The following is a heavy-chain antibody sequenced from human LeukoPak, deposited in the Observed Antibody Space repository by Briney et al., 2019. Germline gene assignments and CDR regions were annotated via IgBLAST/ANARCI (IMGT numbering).Heavy chain of an antibody. J-gene: IGHJ3*02. CDR2: IYSGDST. V-gene: IGHV3-66*01. CDR1: GFTVSSNY. Sequence: PGGSLRLSCAASGFTVSSNYMSWVRQAPGKGLEWVSVIYSGDSTYYADSVKGRFTISRGNAKNSLYLQMNSLRAEDTAVYYCARDYFGEGARDAFDIWGQGTMVTVSS. D-gene: IGHD3-10*01. CDR3: ARDYFGEGARDAFDI.